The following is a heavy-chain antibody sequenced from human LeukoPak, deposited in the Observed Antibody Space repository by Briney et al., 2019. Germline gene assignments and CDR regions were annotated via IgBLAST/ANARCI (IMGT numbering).Heavy chain of an antibody. CDR2: ISPGNSDI. CDR1: GYHFASQW. J-gene: IGHJ5*02. V-gene: IGHV5-51*01. CDR3: STRAFSDTSPVA. Sequence: GESLKISCKHSGYHFASQWIGWVRQMPGKGLEWMGIISPGNSDIVYTPSFQGQVSFSADKSTSTVFLQWGSLKASDTAIYYCSTRAFSDTSPVAWGQGTLVTVSS. D-gene: IGHD3-22*01.